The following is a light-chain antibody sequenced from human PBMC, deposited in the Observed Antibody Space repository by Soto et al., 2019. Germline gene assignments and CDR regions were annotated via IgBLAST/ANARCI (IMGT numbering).Light chain of an antibody. CDR2: KAS. CDR3: QQYNSVSLLT. CDR1: QSISSW. J-gene: IGKJ4*02. V-gene: IGKV1-5*03. Sequence: DIQMTQSPSTLSASVGDRVTITCRASQSISSWLAWYQQKPGKAPKLLIYKASTIESGVPSRFSGSGSGTEFTLTISSLQPDDFATYYCQQYNSVSLLTFGGGTNVEI.